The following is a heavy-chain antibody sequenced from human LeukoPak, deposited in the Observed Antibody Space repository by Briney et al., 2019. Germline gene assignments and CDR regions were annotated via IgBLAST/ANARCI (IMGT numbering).Heavy chain of an antibody. V-gene: IGHV1-8*01. CDR1: GYTFTSYD. CDR2: MSPNSGDT. CDR3: ARVSSTYYYYMDV. D-gene: IGHD2/OR15-2a*01. Sequence: ASVKVSCKASGYTFTSYDINWVRQAPGQGLEWVGWMSPNSGDTGYTQKVQGRVTFTRNTSTSTAYMELWSLRLEDTAVYYCARVSSTYYYYMDVWGKGTTVTVSS. J-gene: IGHJ6*03.